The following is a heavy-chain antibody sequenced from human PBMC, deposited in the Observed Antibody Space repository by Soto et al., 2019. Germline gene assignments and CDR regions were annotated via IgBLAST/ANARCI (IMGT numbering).Heavy chain of an antibody. D-gene: IGHD4-17*01. CDR3: ATDQGDYGFDY. CDR2: FDPEDGET. V-gene: IGHV1-24*01. Sequence: QVQLVQSGAEVKKPGASVKDSCKVSGYTLTELSMHWVRQAPGKGLAWMGGFDPEDGETIYAQKLQGRVTMTEDTSSDTAYMELSSLRSADTVVYYYATDQGDYGFDYWGQGTLVTVST. CDR1: GYTLTELS. J-gene: IGHJ4*02.